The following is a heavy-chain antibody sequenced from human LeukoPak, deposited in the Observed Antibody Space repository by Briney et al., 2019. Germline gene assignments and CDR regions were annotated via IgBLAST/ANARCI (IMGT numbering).Heavy chain of an antibody. Sequence: PGGSLRLSCAASGFTFSSYEMNWVRQAPGKGLEWVSYISSSGSTIYYADSVKGRFTISRDNAKNSLYLQMNSLRAEDTAVYYCARDQGHHYYYGMDVWGQGTTVTVSS. V-gene: IGHV3-48*03. J-gene: IGHJ6*02. CDR3: ARDQGHHYYYGMDV. CDR1: GFTFSSYE. CDR2: ISSSGSTI.